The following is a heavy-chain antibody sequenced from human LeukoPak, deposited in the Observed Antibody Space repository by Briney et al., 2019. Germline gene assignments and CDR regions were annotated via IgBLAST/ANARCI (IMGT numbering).Heavy chain of an antibody. Sequence: ETLSLTCTVSGGSISSYYWSWIRQPPGKGLEWIGYIYYTGSTNYNPSLKSRVTISVDTSKNQFSLKLSSLTAADTAVYYCARTGPRQLIDYWGQGTLVTVSS. CDR1: GGSISSYY. CDR3: ARTGPRQLIDY. D-gene: IGHD6-19*01. V-gene: IGHV4-59*01. CDR2: IYYTGST. J-gene: IGHJ4*02.